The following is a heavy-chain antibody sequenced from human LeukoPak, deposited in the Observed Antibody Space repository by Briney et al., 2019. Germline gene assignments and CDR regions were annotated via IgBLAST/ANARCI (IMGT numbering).Heavy chain of an antibody. J-gene: IGHJ3*02. V-gene: IGHV3-48*01. CDR3: VRDQGSWSIAAHLDTFDM. CDR2: ITSSSSAK. CDR1: GFTFSTSG. D-gene: IGHD6-6*01. Sequence: GGSLRLSCAASGFTFSTSGMNWVRQAPGKGLEWVSYITSSSSAKYYAASVRGRFTISRDNAKNSLYLQMNSLTAQDTAVYFCVRDQGSWSIAAHLDTFDMWGQGTMVTVSS.